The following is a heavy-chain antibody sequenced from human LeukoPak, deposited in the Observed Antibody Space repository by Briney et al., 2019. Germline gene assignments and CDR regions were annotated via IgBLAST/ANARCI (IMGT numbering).Heavy chain of an antibody. CDR1: GFSVSSTY. CDR3: AKDGIVGTTTTWGLDYFDS. Sequence: GGSLRLSCEASGFSVSSTYMTWVRQAPGKGLEWVSAISGSGGSTFYADSVKGRFTISRDNSKNTLYLQMNSLRAEDTAVYYCAKDGIVGTTTTWGLDYFDSWGQGTLVTVSS. V-gene: IGHV3-23*01. J-gene: IGHJ4*02. CDR2: ISGSGGST. D-gene: IGHD1-26*01.